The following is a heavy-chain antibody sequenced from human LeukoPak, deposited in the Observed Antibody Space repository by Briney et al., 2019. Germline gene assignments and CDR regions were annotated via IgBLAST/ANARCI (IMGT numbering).Heavy chain of an antibody. CDR3: ARLAALRGIAVAGTPAWDAFDI. D-gene: IGHD6-19*01. CDR2: ISHSGSTI. CDR1: GFTFSSYE. J-gene: IGHJ3*02. V-gene: IGHV3-48*03. Sequence: PGGSLRLSCAASGFTFSSYEMHWVRQAPGKGLEWVSYISHSGSTIYYADSVKGRFTISRDNAKNSLYLQMNSLRAEDTAVYYCARLAALRGIAVAGTPAWDAFDIWGQGTMVTVSS.